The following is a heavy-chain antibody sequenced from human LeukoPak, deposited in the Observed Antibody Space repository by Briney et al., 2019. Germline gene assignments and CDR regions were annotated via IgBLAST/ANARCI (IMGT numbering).Heavy chain of an antibody. D-gene: IGHD3-10*01. V-gene: IGHV3-11*04. Sequence: GGSLRLSCAASGFTFSDYYMSWIRQAPGKGLEWVSYISSSGSTIYYADSVKGRFTISRDNAKNSLYLQMNSLTAEDTAVYYCARGQDRGALYFDYWGQGALVTVSS. CDR2: ISSSGSTI. CDR3: ARGQDRGALYFDY. CDR1: GFTFSDYY. J-gene: IGHJ4*02.